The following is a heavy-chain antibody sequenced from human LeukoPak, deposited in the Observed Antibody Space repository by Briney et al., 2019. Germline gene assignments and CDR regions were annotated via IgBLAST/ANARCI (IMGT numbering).Heavy chain of an antibody. CDR3: ARGPHSGSYWEDAFDI. CDR2: INANSGGI. CDR1: GYIFTAYY. Sequence: GASVKVSCKASGYIFTAYYMHWVRQAPGQGLEWMGWINANSGGINYAQKFQGRVTMTRGTSISTAYMELSRLRSDDTAVYYCARGPHSGSYWEDAFDIWGQGTMVTVSS. J-gene: IGHJ3*02. D-gene: IGHD1-26*01. V-gene: IGHV1-2*02.